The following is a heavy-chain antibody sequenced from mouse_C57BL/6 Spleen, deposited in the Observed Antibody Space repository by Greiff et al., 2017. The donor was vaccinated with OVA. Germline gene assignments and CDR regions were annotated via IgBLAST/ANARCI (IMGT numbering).Heavy chain of an antibody. V-gene: IGHV1-54*01. CDR2: INPGSGGT. J-gene: IGHJ2*01. D-gene: IGHD1-3*01. CDR3: AMGGKGYFDY. CDR1: GYAFTNYL. Sequence: VQLQESGAELVRPGTSVKVSCKASGYAFTNYLIEWVKQRPGQGLEWIGVINPGSGGTNYNEKFKGKATLTADKSSSTAYLQLSSLTSEDSAVYVCAMGGKGYFDYWGQGTTLTVSS.